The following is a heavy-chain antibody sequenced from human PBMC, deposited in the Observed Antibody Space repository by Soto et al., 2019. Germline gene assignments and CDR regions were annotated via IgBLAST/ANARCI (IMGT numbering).Heavy chain of an antibody. CDR1: GYTFTSYG. V-gene: IGHV1-18*01. D-gene: IGHD4-17*01. Sequence: GASVKVSCKASGYTFTSYGISWVRQAPGQGLEWMGWISAYNGNTNYAQKLQGRVTLTTDTSTSTAYMELRSLRSDDTAVYYCARGPITVTTTAFDIWGQGTMVTVSS. CDR2: ISAYNGNT. CDR3: ARGPITVTTTAFDI. J-gene: IGHJ3*02.